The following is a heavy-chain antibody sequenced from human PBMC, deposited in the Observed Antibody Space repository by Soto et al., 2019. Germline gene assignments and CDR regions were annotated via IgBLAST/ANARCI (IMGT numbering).Heavy chain of an antibody. CDR1: GFTFSSYA. D-gene: IGHD3-10*01. J-gene: IGHJ4*02. Sequence: EVQLLESGGGLVQPGGSLRLSCAASGFTFSSYAMSWVRQAPGKGLAWVSAISGGGGSTYYADSVKGRFTISRDNSKNTRYLQMNGLRAEGTAVYYCGKEGRPRGGGYFDFWGQGTLVTVSS. CDR3: GKEGRPRGGGYFDF. V-gene: IGHV3-23*01. CDR2: ISGGGGST.